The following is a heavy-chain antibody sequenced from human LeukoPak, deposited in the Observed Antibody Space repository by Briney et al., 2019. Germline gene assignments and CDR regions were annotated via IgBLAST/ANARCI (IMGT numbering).Heavy chain of an antibody. Sequence: GGSLRLSCAASRFTFSSYAMSWVRQAPGKGLEWVSAISGSGGITYYADSVKGRFTISRDNSKNTLYLQMNSLRAEDTAVYYCAKDSGDYGDSLGLLDYWGQGTLVTVSS. CDR3: AKDSGDYGDSLGLLDY. D-gene: IGHD4-17*01. CDR1: RFTFSSYA. V-gene: IGHV3-23*01. J-gene: IGHJ4*02. CDR2: ISGSGGIT.